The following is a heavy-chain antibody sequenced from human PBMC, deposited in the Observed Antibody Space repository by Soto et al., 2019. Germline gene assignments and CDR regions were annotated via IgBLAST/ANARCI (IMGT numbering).Heavy chain of an antibody. CDR3: AREYYYDSSGYDY. D-gene: IGHD3-22*01. CDR2: MNPNSGNT. J-gene: IGHJ4*02. Sequence: ASVKVSCKASGYTFTSYDINWVRQATGQGLEWMGWMNPNSGNTGYAQKFLGRVTMTRNTSISTAYLELSSLRSEDTAVYYCAREYYYDSSGYDYWGQGTLVTVSS. V-gene: IGHV1-8*01. CDR1: GYTFTSYD.